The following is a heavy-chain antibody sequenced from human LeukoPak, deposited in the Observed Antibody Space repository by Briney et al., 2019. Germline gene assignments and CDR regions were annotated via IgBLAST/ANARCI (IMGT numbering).Heavy chain of an antibody. D-gene: IGHD3-22*01. Sequence: GGSLRLSCAASGFTFSSYGMHWVRQAPGKGLEWVAVISYDGSNKYYADSVKGRFTISRDNSKNTLYLQMNSLRAEDTAVYYCAKVREDYYGSSGIFDYWGQGTLVTVSS. V-gene: IGHV3-30*18. J-gene: IGHJ4*02. CDR2: ISYDGSNK. CDR1: GFTFSSYG. CDR3: AKVREDYYGSSGIFDY.